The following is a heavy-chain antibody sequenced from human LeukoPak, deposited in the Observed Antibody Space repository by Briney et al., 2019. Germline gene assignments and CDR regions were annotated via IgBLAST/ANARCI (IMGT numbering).Heavy chain of an antibody. D-gene: IGHD3-10*01. CDR1: GGSISSSSYY. Sequence: SETLSLTCTVSGGSISSSSYYWGWIRQPPGKGLEWIGCIYYSGSTYYNPSLKSRVTISVDTSKNQFSLKLSSVTAADTAVYYCARDPYGSGSYFHYWGQGTLVTVSS. J-gene: IGHJ4*02. CDR3: ARDPYGSGSYFHY. CDR2: IYYSGST. V-gene: IGHV4-39*07.